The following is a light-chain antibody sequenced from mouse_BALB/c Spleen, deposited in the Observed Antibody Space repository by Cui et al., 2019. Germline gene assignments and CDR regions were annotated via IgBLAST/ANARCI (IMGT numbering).Light chain of an antibody. CDR1: QNINVW. V-gene: IGKV10-94*01. J-gene: IGKJ1*01. CDR2: KAS. CDR3: QQGQSYPRT. Sequence: DIQMNQSPSSLSASLGDTITITRPASQNINVWLSWYQQKPGNIPKLLIYKASNLHTGVPSRFSGSGSGTGFTLTISSLQPEDIATYYCQQGQSYPRTFGGGTKLEIK.